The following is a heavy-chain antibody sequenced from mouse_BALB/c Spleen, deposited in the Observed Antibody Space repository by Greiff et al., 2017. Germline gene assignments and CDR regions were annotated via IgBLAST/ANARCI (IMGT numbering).Heavy chain of an antibody. V-gene: IGHV7-3*02. CDR2: IRNKANGYTT. CDR3: ARGGLRYFDV. CDR1: GFTFTDYY. Sequence: EVHLVESGGGLVQPGGSLRLSCATSGFTFTDYYMSWVRQPPGKALEWFGFIRNKANGYTTEYSASVKGRFTISRDNSQSILYLQMHTLGAEDGATYYSARGGLRYFDVWGAGTTVTVSS. J-gene: IGHJ1*01. D-gene: IGHD2-4*01.